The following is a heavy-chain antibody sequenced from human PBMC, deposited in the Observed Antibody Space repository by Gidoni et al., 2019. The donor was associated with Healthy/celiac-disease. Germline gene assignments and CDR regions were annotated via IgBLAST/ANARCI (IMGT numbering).Heavy chain of an antibody. CDR3: ARDPDYGDAGY. V-gene: IGHV1-69*06. D-gene: IGHD4-17*01. J-gene: IGHJ4*02. CDR1: GGTFSSYA. Sequence: QVPLVPSGAEVQQPGSSVRVSCKASGGTFSSYAISWVRQAPGQGLEWMGGNIPIFGTANYAQKFQGRVTITADKSTSTAYMELSSLRAEDTAVYYWARDPDYGDAGYWGQGTLVTVSS. CDR2: NIPIFGTA.